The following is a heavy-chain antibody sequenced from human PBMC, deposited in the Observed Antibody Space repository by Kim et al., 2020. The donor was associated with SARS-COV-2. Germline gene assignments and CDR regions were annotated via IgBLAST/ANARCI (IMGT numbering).Heavy chain of an antibody. CDR2: ISDDGKNK. J-gene: IGHJ4*01. V-gene: IGHV3-30*04. CDR3: ARGGSSDASFYRAFDL. D-gene: IGHD3-16*01. CDR1: RFNLDSHP. Sequence: GGSLRLSCATSRFNLDSHPMHWVRQAPGKGLEWVAGISDDGKNKYYAVSVKGRFTISKDSSTNTVYLEMTTLNTEDTAVYLCARGGSSDASFYRAFDLWGHGSHVTGSS.